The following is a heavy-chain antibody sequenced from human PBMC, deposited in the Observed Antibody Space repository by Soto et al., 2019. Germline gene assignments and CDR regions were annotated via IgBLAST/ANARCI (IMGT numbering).Heavy chain of an antibody. CDR3: ARGYCSSTSCYYRMDV. CDR1: GYTFTGYY. Sequence: ASVKVSCKASGYTFTGYYMHWVRQAPGQGLEWMGWINPNSGGTNYAQKFQGRVTMTRDTSISTAYMELSRLRSDDTAVYYCARGYCSSTSCYYRMDVWGQGTTATVSS. D-gene: IGHD2-2*01. CDR2: INPNSGGT. J-gene: IGHJ6*02. V-gene: IGHV1-2*02.